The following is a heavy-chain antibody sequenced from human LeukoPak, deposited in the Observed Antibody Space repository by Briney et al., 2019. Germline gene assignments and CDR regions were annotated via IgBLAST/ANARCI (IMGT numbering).Heavy chain of an antibody. V-gene: IGHV1-8*01. CDR1: GYTFTSYD. J-gene: IGHJ4*02. CDR3: ARGLSRAPDYYDSSGYQDY. CDR2: MNPKRGNT. Sequence: GSVTVSCKASGYTFTSYDINGVRQAAGQGLEWMGWMNPKRGNTDYAQKFQGRVTLTRNTSISTAYMELSSLRSEDTAVYYCARGLSRAPDYYDSSGYQDYWGQGTLVTVSS. D-gene: IGHD3-22*01.